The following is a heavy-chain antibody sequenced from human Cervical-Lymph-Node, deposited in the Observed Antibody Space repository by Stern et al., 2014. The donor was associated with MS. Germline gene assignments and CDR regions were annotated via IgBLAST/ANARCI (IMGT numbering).Heavy chain of an antibody. CDR3: AHTTVTFDEAYGLDV. J-gene: IGHJ6*02. D-gene: IGHD4-17*01. CDR1: GFSLNTSGEG. Sequence: QVTLRESGPTLVKPTQTLTLTCTFSGFSLNTSGEGVGWIRPPPGKALEWLAGIYWDADERYSPSLNNRLTITKDTSKNQVVLTMANMDPVDTGTYYCAHTTVTFDEAYGLDVWGQGTTVTVSS. V-gene: IGHV2-5*02. CDR2: IYWDADE.